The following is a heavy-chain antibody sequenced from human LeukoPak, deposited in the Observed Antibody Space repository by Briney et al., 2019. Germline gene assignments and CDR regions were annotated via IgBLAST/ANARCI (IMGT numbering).Heavy chain of an antibody. J-gene: IGHJ6*02. Sequence: GASVKVSCKASGGTLSSYSISWVRQAPGQGLEWMGGILPIFGSANFAQKFQGRVTITADDSTNTAYMELSSLRSEDTAFYYCARGLSRWSTPTSSYYYRMDVWGQGTTVVVSS. V-gene: IGHV1-69*13. CDR1: GGTLSSYS. CDR3: ARGLSRWSTPTSSYYYRMDV. D-gene: IGHD4-23*01. CDR2: ILPIFGSA.